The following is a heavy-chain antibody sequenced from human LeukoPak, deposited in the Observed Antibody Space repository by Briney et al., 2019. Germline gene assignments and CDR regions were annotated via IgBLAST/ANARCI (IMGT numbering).Heavy chain of an antibody. CDR3: ARERGNSWSYGPAEY. Sequence: VASVKVSCKASGYTFNSSYMHWVRQAPGQGLEWMGWISVYNGNTNYAQGLQGRVTMTTDTSTSTAYMELRSLRSDDTAVYYCARERGNSWSYGPAEYWGQGTLVTVSS. CDR2: ISVYNGNT. J-gene: IGHJ4*02. V-gene: IGHV1-18*04. D-gene: IGHD3-10*01. CDR1: GYTFNSSY.